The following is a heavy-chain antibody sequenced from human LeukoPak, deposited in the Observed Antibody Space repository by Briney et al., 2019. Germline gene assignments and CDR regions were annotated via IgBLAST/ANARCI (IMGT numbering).Heavy chain of an antibody. CDR2: INHSGST. J-gene: IGHJ6*04. CDR1: GGYFSGYY. D-gene: IGHD2-2*01. CDR3: ARAGIVVVPAARGRDYYYYGMDV. Sequence: SETLSLTCAVYGGYFSGYYWSWIRQPPGKGLEWIGEINHSGSTNYNPSLKSRVTISVDTSKNQFSLKLSSVTAADTAVYYCARAGIVVVPAARGRDYYYYGMDVWGKGTTVTVSS. V-gene: IGHV4-34*01.